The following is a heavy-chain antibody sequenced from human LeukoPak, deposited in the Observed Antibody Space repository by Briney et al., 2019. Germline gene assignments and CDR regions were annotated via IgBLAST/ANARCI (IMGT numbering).Heavy chain of an antibody. V-gene: IGHV3-7*01. D-gene: IGHD5-12*01. CDR1: GFTLSTYW. CDR3: ARGGGGSGYDFWFDP. Sequence: GGSLRLSCEASGFTLSTYWMNWVRQVPGKGLDWVANINPDGSGKRYVDSVKGRFTISRDNAKNSLYLQMNSLRAEDTAVYYCARGGGGSGYDFWFDPWGQGTLVTVSS. CDR2: INPDGSGK. J-gene: IGHJ5*02.